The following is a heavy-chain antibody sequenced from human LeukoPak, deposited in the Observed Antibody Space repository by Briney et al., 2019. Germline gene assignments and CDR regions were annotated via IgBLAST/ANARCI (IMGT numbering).Heavy chain of an antibody. CDR2: IYGDGRT. J-gene: IGHJ4*02. Sequence: GGYLRLSCAVSGFTVSTNYMSWVRQAPGKGLEFVSVIYGDGRTYYADSVKGRFTISRDNSKNTLYLQMNSLRAEDTALYYCARDPTDDYTQNDAYWCQGTPVVVSS. CDR3: ARDPTDDYTQNDAY. D-gene: IGHD4-11*01. V-gene: IGHV3-66*01. CDR1: GFTVSTNY.